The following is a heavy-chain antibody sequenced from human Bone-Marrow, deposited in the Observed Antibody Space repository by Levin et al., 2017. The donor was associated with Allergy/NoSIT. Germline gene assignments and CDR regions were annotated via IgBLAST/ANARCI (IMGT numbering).Heavy chain of an antibody. CDR2: IKSKTDGGTI. Sequence: GESLKISCAASGFTFTKAWLTWVRQAPGKGLEWVGRIKSKTDGGTIDYAAAVKGRFTISRDDSKYTVSLQMNRLRSEDTAVYFCTSADTGGWPTFDYWGQGTLVAVSS. V-gene: IGHV3-15*01. D-gene: IGHD6-19*01. CDR3: TSADTGGWPTFDY. J-gene: IGHJ4*02. CDR1: GFTFTKAW.